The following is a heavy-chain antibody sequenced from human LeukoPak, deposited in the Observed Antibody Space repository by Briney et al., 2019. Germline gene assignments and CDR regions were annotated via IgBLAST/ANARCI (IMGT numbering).Heavy chain of an antibody. CDR1: GGTFSSYA. Sequence: GSSVTVSCKASGGTFSSYAISWVRQAPGQGLEWMGGIIPIFGTANYAQKFQGRVTITTDESTNTAYMELSSLRSEDTAVYYCARAGDYGDYVFQHWGQGTLVTVSS. V-gene: IGHV1-69*05. CDR2: IIPIFGTA. J-gene: IGHJ1*01. CDR3: ARAGDYGDYVFQH. D-gene: IGHD4-17*01.